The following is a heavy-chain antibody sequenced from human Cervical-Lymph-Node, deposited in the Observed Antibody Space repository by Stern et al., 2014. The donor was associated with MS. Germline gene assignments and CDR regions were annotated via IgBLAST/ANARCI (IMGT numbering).Heavy chain of an antibody. CDR1: GGSLRSYY. D-gene: IGHD2-15*01. V-gene: IGHV4-59*01. Sequence: VQLEESGPGLVKPSETLSLTCTVSGGSLRSYYWNWIRQAPGKGLEWLGFIYLTGSVNYNPSLSSRVAMSVDTSKNQFSLTVSSVTAADTAVYYCAREGEYCSGSRCYPFLDYWGQGTLVTVSS. CDR2: IYLTGSV. J-gene: IGHJ4*02. CDR3: AREGEYCSGSRCYPFLDY.